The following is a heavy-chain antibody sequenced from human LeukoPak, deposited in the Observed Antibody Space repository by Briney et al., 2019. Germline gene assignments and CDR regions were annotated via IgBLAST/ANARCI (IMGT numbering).Heavy chain of an antibody. J-gene: IGHJ5*02. CDR2: INSNSGGT. D-gene: IGHD4-17*01. CDR1: GYTFTGYY. CDR3: ARVSSYAYGDYDWFDP. V-gene: IGHV1-2*02. Sequence: ASVKVSCKASGYTFTGYYMHWVRQAPGQGLEWMGWINSNSGGTNYAQKFQGRVTMTRDTSISTAYMELSRLRSDDTAVYYCARVSSYAYGDYDWFDPWGQGTLVTVSS.